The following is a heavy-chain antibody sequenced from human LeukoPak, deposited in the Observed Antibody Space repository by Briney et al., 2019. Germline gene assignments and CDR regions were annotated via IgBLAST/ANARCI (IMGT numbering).Heavy chain of an antibody. CDR1: GFTFSSYG. V-gene: IGHV3-30*18. CDR2: ISYDGSNK. D-gene: IGHD1-1*01. J-gene: IGHJ4*02. Sequence: GGSLRLYCAASGFTFSSYGMHWVRQAPGKGLGWVSVISYDGSNKYYADSVKGRFTISRDNSKNTLYLQMNSLRAEDTAVYYCAKRGTTGTTSLDYWGQGTLVTVSS. CDR3: AKRGTTGTTSLDY.